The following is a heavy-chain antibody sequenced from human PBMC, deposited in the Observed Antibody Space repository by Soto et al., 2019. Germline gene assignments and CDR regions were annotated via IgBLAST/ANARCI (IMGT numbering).Heavy chain of an antibody. D-gene: IGHD2-2*02. Sequence: GGSLRLSCAASGFNFITYSLSWVRQAPGKGLEWVASISSSAVYIDYADSVKGRFTISRDNANNSLYLQMNSLRAEDTAGYFCATYTSLDYWGQGTLVTVSS. CDR3: ATYTSLDY. J-gene: IGHJ4*02. CDR1: GFNFITYS. V-gene: IGHV3-21*04. CDR2: ISSSAVYI.